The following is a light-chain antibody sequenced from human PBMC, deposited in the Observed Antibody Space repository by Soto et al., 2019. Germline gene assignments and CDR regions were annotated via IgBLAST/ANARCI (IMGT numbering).Light chain of an antibody. Sequence: SYDLTQPPSVSVAPGQTARITRGANNIGSKSVHWYQQKPGQAPVLVVYDDSDRPSGIPERFSGSNSGNTATLTISRVEAGDEADYYCQVWDGSSDGYVFGSGTKVTV. CDR3: QVWDGSSDGYV. V-gene: IGLV3-21*02. J-gene: IGLJ1*01. CDR1: NIGSKS. CDR2: DDS.